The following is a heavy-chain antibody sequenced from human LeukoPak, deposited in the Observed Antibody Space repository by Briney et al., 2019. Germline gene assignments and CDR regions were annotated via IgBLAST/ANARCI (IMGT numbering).Heavy chain of an antibody. V-gene: IGHV1-69*13. CDR2: IIPIFGTA. CDR1: GGTFSSYA. Sequence: SVKVSCKSSGGTFSSYAISWVRQAPGQGLEWMGVIIPIFGTANYAQKFQGRVTITADESTSTAYMELSSLRSEDTAVYYCAREAGWNTYYYGMDVWGKGTTVTVSS. D-gene: IGHD1/OR15-1a*01. CDR3: AREAGWNTYYYGMDV. J-gene: IGHJ6*04.